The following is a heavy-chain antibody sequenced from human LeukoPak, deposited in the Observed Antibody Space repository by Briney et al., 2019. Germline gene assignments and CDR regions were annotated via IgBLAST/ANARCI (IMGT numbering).Heavy chain of an antibody. CDR2: INWNGGST. Sequence: GGSLRLSCAASGFTFDDYGMSWVRQAPGKGLEWVSGINWNGGSTGYADSVKGRFTISRDNAKNSLYLQMNSLGAEDTALYHCARDLGAVAGQGNAFDIWGQGTMVTVSS. V-gene: IGHV3-20*01. J-gene: IGHJ3*02. CDR3: ARDLGAVAGQGNAFDI. D-gene: IGHD6-19*01. CDR1: GFTFDDYG.